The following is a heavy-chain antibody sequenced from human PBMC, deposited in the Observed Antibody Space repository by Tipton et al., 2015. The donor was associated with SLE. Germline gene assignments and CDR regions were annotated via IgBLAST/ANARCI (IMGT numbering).Heavy chain of an antibody. CDR3: AKDLSYYDSSGFGVYYYYYGMDV. CDR1: GFTFDDYA. V-gene: IGHV3-9*01. CDR2: ISWNSGSI. D-gene: IGHD3-22*01. Sequence: SLRLSCAASGFTFDDYAMHWVRQAPGKGLEWVSGISWNSGSIGYADSVKGRFTISRDNAKNSLYLQMNSLRAEDTAVYYCAKDLSYYDSSGFGVYYYYYGMDVWGQGTTVSVSS. J-gene: IGHJ6*02.